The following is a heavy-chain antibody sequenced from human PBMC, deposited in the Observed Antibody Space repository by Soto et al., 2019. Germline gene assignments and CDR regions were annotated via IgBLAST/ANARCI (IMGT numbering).Heavy chain of an antibody. CDR1: GGSISSYY. D-gene: IGHD7-27*01. Sequence: SETLSLTCTVSGGSISSYYWSWIRQPPGKGLEWIGYIYYSGSTNYNPSLKSRVTISVDTSKNQFSLKLSSVTAADTAVYYCARVLQLTGDQNPPYYFDYWGQGTLVTVSS. J-gene: IGHJ4*02. CDR3: ARVLQLTGDQNPPYYFDY. V-gene: IGHV4-59*01. CDR2: IYYSGST.